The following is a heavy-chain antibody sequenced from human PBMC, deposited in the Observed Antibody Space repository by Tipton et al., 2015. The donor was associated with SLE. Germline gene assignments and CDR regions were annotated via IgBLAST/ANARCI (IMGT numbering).Heavy chain of an antibody. D-gene: IGHD4-17*01. Sequence: SLRLSCAASGFTFDDFAMHWVRQTPEKGLEWVSGIFWNSDTMDYVDSVKGRFIIYRDNARNSLYLQMNSLRPDDTAIYYCAREEAYGRYFDIWGRGTLVTVSS. CDR2: IFWNSDTM. CDR3: AREEAYGRYFDI. J-gene: IGHJ2*01. CDR1: GFTFDDFA. V-gene: IGHV3-9*01.